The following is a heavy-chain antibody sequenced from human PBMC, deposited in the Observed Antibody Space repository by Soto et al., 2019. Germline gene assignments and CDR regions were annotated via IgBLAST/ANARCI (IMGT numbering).Heavy chain of an antibody. CDR3: ASSISPSSDYYDSSGYSQNDY. CDR1: GGSFSGYY. J-gene: IGHJ4*02. V-gene: IGHV4-34*01. Sequence: FLTCAVYGGSFSGYYWSWIRQPPGKGLEWIGEINHSGSTNYNPSLKSRVTISVDTSKNQFSLKLSSVTAADTAVYYCASSISPSSDYYDSSGYSQNDYWGQGTLVTVSS. CDR2: INHSGST. D-gene: IGHD3-22*01.